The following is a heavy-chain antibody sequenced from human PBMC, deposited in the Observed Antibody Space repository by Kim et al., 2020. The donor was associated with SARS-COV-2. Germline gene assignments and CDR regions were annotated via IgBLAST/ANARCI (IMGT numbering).Heavy chain of an antibody. J-gene: IGHJ4*02. CDR3: AKDRDIDFWSGYYLGYFDY. Sequence: GGSLRLSCAASGFTFDDYAMHWVRQAPGKGLEWVSLISGDGGSTYYADSVKGRFTISRDNSKNSLYLQMNSLSTEDTALYYCAKDRDIDFWSGYYLGYFDYGGQGTLVTVSS. CDR1: GFTFDDYA. CDR2: ISGDGGST. D-gene: IGHD3-3*01. V-gene: IGHV3-43*02.